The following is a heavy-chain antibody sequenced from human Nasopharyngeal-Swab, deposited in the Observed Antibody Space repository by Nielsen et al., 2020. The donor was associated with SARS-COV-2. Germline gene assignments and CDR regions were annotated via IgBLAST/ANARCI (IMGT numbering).Heavy chain of an antibody. D-gene: IGHD6-13*01. V-gene: IGHV4-39*07. CDR2: IYYSGTT. Sequence: WIRQPPGKGLEWIASIYYSGTTNYNPSLKSRVSISLDKSKNQFSLNLTSVTAADTAVYYCATSGSSVTAGVNMDVWGKGTTVTVSS. J-gene: IGHJ6*03. CDR3: ATSGSSVTAGVNMDV.